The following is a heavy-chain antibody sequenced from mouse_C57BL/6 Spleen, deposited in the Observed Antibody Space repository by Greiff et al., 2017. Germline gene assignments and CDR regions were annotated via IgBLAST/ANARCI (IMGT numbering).Heavy chain of an antibody. V-gene: IGHV1-18*01. CDR3: ARYYYGSSHYAMDY. Sequence: EVKLMESGPELVKPGASVKIPCKASGYTFTDYNMDWVKQSHGKSLEWIGDINPNNGGTIYNQKFKGKATLTVDKSSSTAYMELRSLTSEDTAVYYCARYYYGSSHYAMDYWGQGTSVTVSS. J-gene: IGHJ4*01. CDR2: INPNNGGT. CDR1: GYTFTDYN. D-gene: IGHD1-1*01.